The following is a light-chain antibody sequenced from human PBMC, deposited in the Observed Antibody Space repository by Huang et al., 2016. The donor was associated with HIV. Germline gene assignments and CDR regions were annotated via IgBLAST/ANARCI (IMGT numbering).Light chain of an antibody. CDR2: GAS. CDR3: QQYTNWPRT. Sequence: EIVMTQSPATLSVSPGERATLSCRASQSVSSNLAWYQQKPGQAPRLLIYGASTRATGIPARLSGSGSGTEFTLTINSLQSEDFAVYCCQQYTNWPRTFGQGTRQEIK. J-gene: IGKJ5*01. V-gene: IGKV3-15*01. CDR1: QSVSSN.